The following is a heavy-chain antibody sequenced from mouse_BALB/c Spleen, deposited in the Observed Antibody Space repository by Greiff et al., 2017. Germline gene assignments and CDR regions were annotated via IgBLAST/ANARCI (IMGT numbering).Heavy chain of an antibody. V-gene: IGHV1-7*01. CDR3: ATYDYFDY. Sequence: QVHVKQSGAELAKPGASVKMSCKASGYTFTSYWMHWVKQRPGQGLEWIGYINPSTGYTEYNQKFKDKATLTADKSSSTAYMQLSSLTSEDSAVYYCATYDYFDYWGQGTTLTVSS. CDR2: INPSTGYT. D-gene: IGHD2-3*01. CDR1: GYTFTSYW. J-gene: IGHJ2*01.